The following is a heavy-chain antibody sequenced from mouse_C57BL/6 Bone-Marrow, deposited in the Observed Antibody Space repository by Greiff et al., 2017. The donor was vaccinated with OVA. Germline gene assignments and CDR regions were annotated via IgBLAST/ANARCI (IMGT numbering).Heavy chain of an antibody. CDR1: GYTFTSYW. CDR2: INPSNGGT. CDR3: AMFFYDYGGDWYFDV. J-gene: IGHJ1*03. Sequence: VQLVESGTELVKPGASVKLSCKASGYTFTSYWMHWVKQRPGQGLEWIGNINPSNGGTNYNEKFKGKATLTVDKSSSTASMQLSSLTSEDSAVYYCAMFFYDYGGDWYFDVWGTGTTVTVSS. D-gene: IGHD2-4*01. V-gene: IGHV1-53*01.